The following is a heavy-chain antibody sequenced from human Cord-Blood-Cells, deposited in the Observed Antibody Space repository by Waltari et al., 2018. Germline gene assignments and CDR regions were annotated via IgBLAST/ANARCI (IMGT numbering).Heavy chain of an antibody. CDR1: GGSISSSSYY. V-gene: IGHV4-39*01. CDR2: IYYSGST. Sequence: QLQLQESGPGLVKPSETLSLTCTVSGGSISSSSYYWGWIRQPPGKGLEWIGSIYYSGSTYYNPSLKSRVTISVDTSKNQFSLKLSSVTAADTAVYYCARASYYYYYDYMDVWGKGTTVTVSS. J-gene: IGHJ6*03. CDR3: ARASYYYYYDYMDV. D-gene: IGHD6-6*01.